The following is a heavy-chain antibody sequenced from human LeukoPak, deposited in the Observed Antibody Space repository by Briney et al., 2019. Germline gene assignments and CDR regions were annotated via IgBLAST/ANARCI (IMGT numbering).Heavy chain of an antibody. V-gene: IGHV1-69*01. D-gene: IGHD2-2*01. CDR3: ARIPLEVVVSAANHWYFDL. J-gene: IGHJ2*01. Sequence: SVKVSCKASGGTFSSYAISWVRQAPGQGLEWMGGIIPIFGTANYAQKFQGRVTITADESTSTAYMELSSLRSEDTAVYYCARIPLEVVVSAANHWYFDLWGRGTLVTVSS. CDR1: GGTFSSYA. CDR2: IIPIFGTA.